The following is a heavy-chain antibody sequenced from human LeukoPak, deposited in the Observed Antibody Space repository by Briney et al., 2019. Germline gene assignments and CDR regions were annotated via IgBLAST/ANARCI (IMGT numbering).Heavy chain of an antibody. V-gene: IGHV4-39*01. CDR2: IYHSWNT. D-gene: IGHD6-25*01. Sequence: SETLSLTCPVSGDSISSSNYFWGWIRQPPGKGLEWVGNIYHSWNTFYNPSLKSRVTISADTSKNQFSLKLTFVTVADTAVYYCARQLYSSATVWGQGTTVIVSS. J-gene: IGHJ6*02. CDR3: ARQLYSSATV. CDR1: GDSISSSNYF.